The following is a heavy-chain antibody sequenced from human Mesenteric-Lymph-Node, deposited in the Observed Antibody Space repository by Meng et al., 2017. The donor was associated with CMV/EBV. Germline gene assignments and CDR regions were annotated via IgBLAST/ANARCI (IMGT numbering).Heavy chain of an antibody. J-gene: IGHJ6*02. V-gene: IGHV3-13*01. CDR3: ARAGGTIFGVATSYYGMDV. CDR2: IGTAGDT. CDR1: GFMFSSHD. D-gene: IGHD3-3*01. Sequence: GESLKISCAASGFMFSSHDMNWVRQVTGKGLEWVSAIGTAGDTYYSDSVKGRFTISRENAKNSLYLQINSLRAGDTAVYYCARAGGTIFGVATSYYGMDVWGQGTTVTVSS.